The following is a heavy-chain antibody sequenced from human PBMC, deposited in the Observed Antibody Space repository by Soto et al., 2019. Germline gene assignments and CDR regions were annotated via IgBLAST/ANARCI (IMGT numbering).Heavy chain of an antibody. V-gene: IGHV1-2*04. CDR2: INPNSGGT. Sequence: GASVKVSCKASGYTFTGYYMHWVRQAPGQGLEWMGWINPNSGGTNYAQKFQGWVTTTRDTSISTAYMELSRLRSDDTAVYYCAAGGGGSGYNHYYYYGMDVWGQGTTVTVSS. J-gene: IGHJ6*02. CDR3: AAGGGGSGYNHYYYYGMDV. D-gene: IGHD3-3*01. CDR1: GYTFTGYY.